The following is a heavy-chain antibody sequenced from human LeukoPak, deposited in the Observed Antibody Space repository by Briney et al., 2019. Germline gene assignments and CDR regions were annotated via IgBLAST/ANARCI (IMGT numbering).Heavy chain of an antibody. CDR2: INPSGSA. CDR3: ARDPDYFVSGMDV. Sequence: PSETLSLTCAVYGGSFSANFWTWIRQPPGKGLEWIGEINPSGSANYNPSLKSRVTISVDTSKNQISLKLKSVTVADTAVYFCARDPDYFVSGMDVWGGGTKVTVSP. J-gene: IGHJ6*04. D-gene: IGHD2/OR15-2a*01. V-gene: IGHV4-34*01. CDR1: GGSFSANF.